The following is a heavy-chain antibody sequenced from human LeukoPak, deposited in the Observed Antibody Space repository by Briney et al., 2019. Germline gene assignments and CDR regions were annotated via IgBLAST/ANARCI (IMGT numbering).Heavy chain of an antibody. CDR1: GYTFTGYY. CDR2: INPNSGGT. CDR3: ARDVSDLRSFSKYYYMDV. D-gene: IGHD3-10*01. J-gene: IGHJ6*03. V-gene: IGHV1-2*02. Sequence: ASVKVSCKASGYTFTGYYMHWVRQAPGQGLEWMGWINPNSGGTNYAQKFQGRVTMTRDTSISTAYMELRSLRSDDTAVYYCARDVSDLRSFSKYYYMDVWGKGTTVTVSS.